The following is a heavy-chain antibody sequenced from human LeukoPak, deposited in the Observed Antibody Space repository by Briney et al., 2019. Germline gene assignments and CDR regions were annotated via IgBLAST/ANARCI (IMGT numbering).Heavy chain of an antibody. CDR2: IYYSGST. CDR3: ARDAYYYDSSGYYYYAFDI. CDR1: GGSISGISYY. D-gene: IGHD3-22*01. J-gene: IGHJ3*02. V-gene: IGHV4-39*07. Sequence: PSETLSLTCSVSGGSISGISYYWGWTRQPPGKGLEWIGSIYYSGSTYYNPSLKSRVTISVDTSKNQFSLKLSSVTAADTAVYYCARDAYYYDSSGYYYYAFDIWGQGTMVTVSS.